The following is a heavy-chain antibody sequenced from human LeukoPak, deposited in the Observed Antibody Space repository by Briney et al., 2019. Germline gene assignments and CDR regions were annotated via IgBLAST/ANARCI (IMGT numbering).Heavy chain of an antibody. Sequence: ASVKVSCKASGYTFTSYDINWVRQATGQGLEWMGWMNPNSGNTGYAQKFQGRVTMTRNTSISTAYMELSSLRSEDTAVYYCARGGITYYDFWSGYFDDAFDVWGQGTMVTVSS. CDR2: MNPNSGNT. CDR1: GYTFTSYD. CDR3: ARGGITYYDFWSGYFDDAFDV. V-gene: IGHV1-8*01. J-gene: IGHJ3*01. D-gene: IGHD3-3*01.